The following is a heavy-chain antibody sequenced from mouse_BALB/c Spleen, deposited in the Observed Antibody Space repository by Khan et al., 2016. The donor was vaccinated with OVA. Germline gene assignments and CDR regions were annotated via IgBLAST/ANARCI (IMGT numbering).Heavy chain of an antibody. CDR2: LWAGGST. D-gene: IGHD1-1*01. J-gene: IGHJ3*01. Sequence: QVQLKQSGPGLVAPSQNLSIICTVSGFSLINYGVHWIRQPPGKGLEWLGVLWAGGSTHYNSALMSRLSITKDNSKSQVFLKMNSLQTDDTAMYFCARPYYGSAWFAYWGQGTLVTVSA. CDR3: ARPYYGSAWFAY. V-gene: IGHV2-9*02. CDR1: GFSLINYG.